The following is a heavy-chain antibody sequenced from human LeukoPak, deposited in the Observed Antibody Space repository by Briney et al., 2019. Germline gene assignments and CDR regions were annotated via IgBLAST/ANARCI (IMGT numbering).Heavy chain of an antibody. CDR1: TFSSYA. J-gene: IGHJ3*02. Sequence: TFSSYAMSWIRQPPGKGLEWIGSIYYSGSTYYNPSLKSRVTISVDTSKNQFSLKLSSVTAADTAVYYCARAEGYDGSGSYYSWGAFDIWGQGTMVTVSS. CDR3: ARAEGYDGSGSYYSWGAFDI. CDR2: IYYSGST. V-gene: IGHV4-39*07. D-gene: IGHD3-10*01.